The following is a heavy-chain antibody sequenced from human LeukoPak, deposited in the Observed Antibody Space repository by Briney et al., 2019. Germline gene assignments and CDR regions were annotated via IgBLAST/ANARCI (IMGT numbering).Heavy chain of an antibody. CDR3: ARHDRIIASPLV. CDR1: GGSISSGGYY. Sequence: SETLSLTCTVSGGSISSGGYYWSWIRQHPGKGLEWIGYIYYSGSTYYNPSLKSRVTISVDTSKNQFSLKLSSVTAADTAVYYCARHDRIIASPLVWGQGTLVTVSS. J-gene: IGHJ4*02. D-gene: IGHD6-13*01. CDR2: IYYSGST. V-gene: IGHV4-31*03.